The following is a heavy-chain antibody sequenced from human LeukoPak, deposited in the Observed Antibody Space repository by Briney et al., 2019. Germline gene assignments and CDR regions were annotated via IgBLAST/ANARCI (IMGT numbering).Heavy chain of an antibody. CDR2: IYHTGKT. CDR3: AALKDIGRYYFDY. CDR1: GGSISSYY. V-gene: IGHV4-59*08. Sequence: PSETLSLTCSVSGGSISSYYWSWIRQPPGKGLEWIGYIYHTGKTNYDPSLKSRVTISVDTSENQVSLKLTSVTAADTAVYYCAALKDIGRYYFDYWGQGTLVTVSS. D-gene: IGHD1-26*01. J-gene: IGHJ4*02.